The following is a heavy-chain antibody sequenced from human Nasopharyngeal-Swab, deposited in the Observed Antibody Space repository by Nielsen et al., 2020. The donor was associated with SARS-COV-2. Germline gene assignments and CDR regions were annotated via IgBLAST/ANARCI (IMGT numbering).Heavy chain of an antibody. CDR1: GFTFSSYA. J-gene: IGHJ6*02. Sequence: GGSLRLSCAASGFTFSSYAMHWVRQAPGKGLDWVAVISYDGSNKYYADSVKGRFTISRDTSKNTLYLQMNSLTAEDTAVYYCARAVAGTYYYGMDVWGQGTTVTVSS. V-gene: IGHV3-30-3*01. CDR2: ISYDGSNK. D-gene: IGHD6-19*01. CDR3: ARAVAGTYYYGMDV.